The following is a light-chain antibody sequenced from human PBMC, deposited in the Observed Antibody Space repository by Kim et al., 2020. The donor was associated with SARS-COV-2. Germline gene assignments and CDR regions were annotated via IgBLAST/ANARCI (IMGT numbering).Light chain of an antibody. J-gene: IGLJ1*01. CDR1: SSDVGGYNY. CDR2: DVS. CDR3: SSYTSSSTNV. Sequence: LTQPASVSGSPGQSITISCTGTSSDVGGYNYVSWYQQHPGKAPKLMIYDVSKWPSGVSNRFSGSKSGNTASLTISGLQAEDEADYYCSSYTSSSTNVFGTGTKVTVL. V-gene: IGLV2-14*01.